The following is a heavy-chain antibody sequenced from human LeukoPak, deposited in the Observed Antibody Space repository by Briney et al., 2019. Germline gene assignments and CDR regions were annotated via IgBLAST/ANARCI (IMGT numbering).Heavy chain of an antibody. CDR1: GGSISSHC. CDR2: ISNSGST. V-gene: IGHV4-59*11. J-gene: IGHJ6*03. Sequence: SETLSLTCTVSGGSISSHCWTWIRQSPVKGLEWIGDISNSGSTSYNPSLKSRVTISIDTSKNQFSLKLSSVTAADTAVYYCGRDALVGYFSYYYMDVWGKGTTATVSS. D-gene: IGHD2-15*01. CDR3: GRDALVGYFSYYYMDV.